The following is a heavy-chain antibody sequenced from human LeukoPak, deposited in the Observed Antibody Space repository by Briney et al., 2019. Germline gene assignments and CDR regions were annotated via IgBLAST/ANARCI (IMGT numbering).Heavy chain of an antibody. CDR1: GFTFSSYA. CDR3: AKVSEIFGVVITSFDY. D-gene: IGHD3-3*01. CDR2: ISGSGGST. Sequence: GGSLRLSCAASGFTFSSYAMSWVRQAPGKGLEWVSAISGSGGSTYYADSVKGRFTISRDNSKNTLYLQMNSLRAEDTAVYYCAKVSEIFGVVITSFDYWGQGTLVTVSS. V-gene: IGHV3-23*01. J-gene: IGHJ4*02.